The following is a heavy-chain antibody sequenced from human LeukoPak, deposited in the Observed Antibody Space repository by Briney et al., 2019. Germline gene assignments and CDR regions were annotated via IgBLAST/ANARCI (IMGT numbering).Heavy chain of an antibody. CDR1: GYSISRGYY. J-gene: IGHJ4*02. CDR2: MYHSGKT. CDR3: ARAWGSESFSSDY. D-gene: IGHD3-10*01. V-gene: IGHV4-38-2*01. Sequence: SETPSLTCGDFGYSISRGYYWGWIRKPPGKGLEWIGSMYHSGKTYYNPSLKSRVTISIDTSTNQFSLKVTSVTAAGTAVYYCARAWGSESFSSDYWGQGILVTVSS.